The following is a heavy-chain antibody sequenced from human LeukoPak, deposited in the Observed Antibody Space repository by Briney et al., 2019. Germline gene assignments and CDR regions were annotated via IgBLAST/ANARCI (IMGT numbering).Heavy chain of an antibody. CDR3: ARLPSIGWFDP. Sequence: GGSLRLSCAASGFTFSLYWMSWVRQAPGKGLEWVANIKQDGTEKYYVDSVKGRFTISRDNANNSLYLQMNSLRAEDTAVYFCARLPSIGWFDPWGQGTLVTVSS. CDR1: GFTFSLYW. V-gene: IGHV3-7*01. J-gene: IGHJ5*02. CDR2: IKQDGTEK.